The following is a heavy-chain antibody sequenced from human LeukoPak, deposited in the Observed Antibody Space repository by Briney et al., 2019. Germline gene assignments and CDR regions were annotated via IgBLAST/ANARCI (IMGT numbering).Heavy chain of an antibody. Sequence: PSETLSLTCTVSGGSISSSSYYWGWIRQPPGKGLEWIGSILYSGSTYYNPSLKSRVTISVDTSKNQFSLRLSSVTAADTAVFYCARQLDIAAAYFDYWGQGILVTVSS. D-gene: IGHD6-13*01. CDR2: ILYSGST. J-gene: IGHJ4*02. V-gene: IGHV4-39*01. CDR3: ARQLDIAAAYFDY. CDR1: GGSISSSSYY.